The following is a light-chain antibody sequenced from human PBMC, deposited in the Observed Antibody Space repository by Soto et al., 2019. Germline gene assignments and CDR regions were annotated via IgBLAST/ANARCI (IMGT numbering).Light chain of an antibody. CDR2: GAS. CDR1: QSVPRSY. J-gene: IGKJ1*01. Sequence: EVMLSQSPGTLSLYPGERATLSCRASQSVPRSYLAWYQQKPGQPPRLLIYGASSRATGIPDRFSGSGSGTDFTLTISRLEPEDFAVYYCQQYGSSRWTFGQGTKVDIK. CDR3: QQYGSSRWT. V-gene: IGKV3-20*01.